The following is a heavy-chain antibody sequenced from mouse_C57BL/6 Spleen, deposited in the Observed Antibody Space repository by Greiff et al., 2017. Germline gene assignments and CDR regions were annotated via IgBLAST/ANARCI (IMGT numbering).Heavy chain of an antibody. CDR1: GYTFTSYW. D-gene: IGHD1-1*01. J-gene: IGHJ4*01. CDR3: ARREATTVVAEDALDY. V-gene: IGHV1-69*01. CDR2: IDPSDSYT. Sequence: QVQLQQPGAELVMPGASVKLSCKASGYTFTSYWMHWVKQRPGQGLEWIGEIDPSDSYTNYNQKFKGKSTLTVDKSSSTAYMQLSSLTSEDSAVYYCARREATTVVAEDALDYWGQGTSVTVSS.